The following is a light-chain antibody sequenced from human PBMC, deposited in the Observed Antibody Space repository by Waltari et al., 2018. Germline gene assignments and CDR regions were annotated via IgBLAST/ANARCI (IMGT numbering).Light chain of an antibody. V-gene: IGKV3-11*01. CDR3: QHRAHWPPDAT. CDR1: QSVGSY. Sequence: EIVLTQSPVTLSLSPGERVTLSCRASQSVGSYLAWSQQKPGQAPRLLIYAASNRATGIPARFSGSGSGTDFTLTISSLEPEDSAVYYCQHRAHWPPDATFGPGTKVDIK. CDR2: AAS. J-gene: IGKJ3*01.